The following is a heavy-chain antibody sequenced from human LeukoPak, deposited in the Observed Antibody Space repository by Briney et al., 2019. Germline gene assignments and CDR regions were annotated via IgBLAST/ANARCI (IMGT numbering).Heavy chain of an antibody. J-gene: IGHJ4*02. CDR2: ICHSGST. Sequence: SETLSLTCAVSGYSISSGYYWGWIRQPPGKGLEWIGSICHSGSTYYNPSLKSRVTISVDTSKNQFSLKLSSVTAADTAVYYCARVPIVVVTAISASFDYWGQGTLVTVSS. CDR1: GYSISSGYY. V-gene: IGHV4-38-2*01. CDR3: ARVPIVVVTAISASFDY. D-gene: IGHD2-21*02.